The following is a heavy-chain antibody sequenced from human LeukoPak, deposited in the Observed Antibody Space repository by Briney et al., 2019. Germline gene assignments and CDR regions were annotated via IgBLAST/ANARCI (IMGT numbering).Heavy chain of an antibody. CDR2: IIPIFGTA. CDR1: GGTFSSYA. Sequence: VASVKVSCKASGGTFSSYATSWVRQAPGQGLEWMGRIIPIFGTANYAQKFQGRVTITADKSTSTAYMELSSLRSEDTAVYYCARDLWARQQLVKGSNPFDPWGQGTLVTVSS. CDR3: ARDLWARQQLVKGSNPFDP. V-gene: IGHV1-69*06. J-gene: IGHJ5*02. D-gene: IGHD6-13*01.